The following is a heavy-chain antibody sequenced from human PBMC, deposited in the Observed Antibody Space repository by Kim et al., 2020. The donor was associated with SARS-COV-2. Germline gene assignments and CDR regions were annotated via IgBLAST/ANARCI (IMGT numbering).Heavy chain of an antibody. CDR3: VRAQYSYALGLRDGYKLPFDY. CDR1: GFTFSDYY. D-gene: IGHD5-18*01. Sequence: GGSLRLSCAASGFTFSDYYMSWIRQAPGKGLEWVSYISSSGSTIYYADSVKGRFTISRDNAKNSLYLQMNSLRAEDTAVYYCVRAQYSYALGLRDGYKLPFDYWGQGTLVTVSS. J-gene: IGHJ4*02. CDR2: ISSSGSTI. V-gene: IGHV3-11*01.